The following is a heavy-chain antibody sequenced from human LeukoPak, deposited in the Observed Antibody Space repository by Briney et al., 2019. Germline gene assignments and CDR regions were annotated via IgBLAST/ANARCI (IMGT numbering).Heavy chain of an antibody. CDR3: ARDGHGDYLFDY. Sequence: PGESLRLSCAASRFTFSSYSLNWVRQASGKGLEWISYISTSSSTIYYADSVKGRFTISRDNAKNSLYLQMNSLRDEDTAVYYCARDGHGDYLFDYWGQGTLVTVSS. J-gene: IGHJ4*02. CDR2: ISTSSSTI. CDR1: RFTFSSYS. V-gene: IGHV3-48*02. D-gene: IGHD4-17*01.